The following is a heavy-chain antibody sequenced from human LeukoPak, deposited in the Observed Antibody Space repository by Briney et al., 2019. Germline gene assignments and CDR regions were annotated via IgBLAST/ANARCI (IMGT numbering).Heavy chain of an antibody. CDR1: GFTFSSYG. J-gene: IGHJ6*02. CDR2: IWYDGSNK. CDR3: ARWGTGYCSSTSCSRADYYYGMDV. Sequence: QTGGPLRLSCAASGFTFSSYGMHWVRQAPGKGLEWVAVIWYDGSNKYYADSVEGRFTISRDNSKNTLYLQMNSLRAEDTAVYYCARWGTGYCSSTSCSRADYYYGMDVWGQGTTVTVSS. V-gene: IGHV3-33*01. D-gene: IGHD2-2*01.